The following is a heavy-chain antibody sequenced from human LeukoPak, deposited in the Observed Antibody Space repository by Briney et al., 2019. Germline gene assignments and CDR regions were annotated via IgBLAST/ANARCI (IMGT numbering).Heavy chain of an antibody. Sequence: TGGSLRLSCAASGFTFSSYSMNWVRQAPGKGLEWVSSISSSSSYIYYADSVKGRFTISRDNAKNSLYLQMNSLRAEDTAVYYCARGMKSITIFPLGAHYYGMDVWGQGTTVTVSS. CDR1: GFTFSSYS. J-gene: IGHJ6*02. V-gene: IGHV3-21*01. CDR3: ARGMKSITIFPLGAHYYGMDV. CDR2: ISSSSSYI. D-gene: IGHD3-9*01.